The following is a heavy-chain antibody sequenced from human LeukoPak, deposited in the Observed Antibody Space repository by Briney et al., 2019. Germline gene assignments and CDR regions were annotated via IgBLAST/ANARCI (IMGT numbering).Heavy chain of an antibody. J-gene: IGHJ4*02. CDR2: IIPIFGTA. CDR1: GGTFISYA. V-gene: IGHV1-69*13. D-gene: IGHD6-13*01. CDR3: ARDPGSSWYGSPDYFDY. Sequence: ASVEVSCKASGGTFISYAISWVRQAPGQGLEWMGGIIPIFGTANYAQKFQGRVTITADESTSTAYMELSSLRSEDTAVYYCARDPGSSWYGSPDYFDYWGQGTLVTVSS.